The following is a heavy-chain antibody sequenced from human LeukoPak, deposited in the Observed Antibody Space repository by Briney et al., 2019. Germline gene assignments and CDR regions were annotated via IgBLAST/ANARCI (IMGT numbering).Heavy chain of an antibody. D-gene: IGHD2-15*01. CDR3: ERVLGCFDS. CDR2: ISSSGRPI. V-gene: IGHV3-48*03. CDR1: GFTLSIYE. J-gene: IGHJ4*02. Sequence: PGGSLRLSRAASGFTLSIYEIYWVRQAPGKGLEWVSYISSSGRPIFYADSVKGRFTISRDNAKNTLYLQMNSLRVEDTAVYYCERVLGCFDSWGQGTLVPASS.